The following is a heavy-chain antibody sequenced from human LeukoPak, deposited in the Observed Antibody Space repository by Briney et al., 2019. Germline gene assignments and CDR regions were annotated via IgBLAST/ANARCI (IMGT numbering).Heavy chain of an antibody. D-gene: IGHD1-26*01. Sequence: GGSLRLSCAASGFTFSNAWMSWVRQAPGKGLEWVGRIKSKTDGGTTDYTAPVKGRFTISRDDSKNTLYLQMNSLKTEDTAVYYCANSLTRGELLVFDYWGQGTLVTVSS. CDR1: GFTFSNAW. CDR2: IKSKTDGGTT. V-gene: IGHV3-15*01. CDR3: ANSLTRGELLVFDY. J-gene: IGHJ4*02.